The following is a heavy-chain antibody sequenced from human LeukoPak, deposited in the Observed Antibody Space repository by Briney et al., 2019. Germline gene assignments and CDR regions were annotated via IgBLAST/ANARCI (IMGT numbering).Heavy chain of an antibody. J-gene: IGHJ4*02. Sequence: GGSLRLSCAASGFTFDDYGMSWVRQAPGKGLEWVSDINWNGGSTGYADSVKGRFTISRDNAKSSLYLQMNSLRAEDTALYYCARDGINYDSSGYLDYWGQGTLVTVSS. CDR3: ARDGINYDSSGYLDY. V-gene: IGHV3-20*04. D-gene: IGHD3-22*01. CDR1: GFTFDDYG. CDR2: INWNGGST.